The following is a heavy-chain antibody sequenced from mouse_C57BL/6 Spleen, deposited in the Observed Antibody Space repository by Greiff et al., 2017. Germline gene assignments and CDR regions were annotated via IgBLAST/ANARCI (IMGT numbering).Heavy chain of an antibody. CDR2: IDPSDSYT. Sequence: QVQLQQPGAELVRPGTSVKLSCTASGYTFTSYWMHWVKQRPGQGLEWIGVIDPSDSYTNYNQKFKGKATLTVDTSSSTAYMQLSSLTSEDSAVYYCASPDYWGQGTTLTVSS. CDR3: ASPDY. J-gene: IGHJ2*01. CDR1: GYTFTSYW. V-gene: IGHV1-59*01.